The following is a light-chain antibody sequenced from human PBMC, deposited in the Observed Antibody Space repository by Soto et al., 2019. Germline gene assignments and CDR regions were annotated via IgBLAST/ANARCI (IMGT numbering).Light chain of an antibody. J-gene: IGLJ2*01. CDR1: SSDVGGYNY. CDR2: EVS. V-gene: IGLV2-8*01. CDR3: SSYAGSNNVV. Sequence: QSALTQPPSASGSPGQSVTISCTGSSSDVGGYNYVSWDQQHPVKAPKLMIYEVSKRPSGVPDRFSGSKSGNTASLTVSGLQAEDEADYYCSSYAGSNNVVFGGGTKLTAL.